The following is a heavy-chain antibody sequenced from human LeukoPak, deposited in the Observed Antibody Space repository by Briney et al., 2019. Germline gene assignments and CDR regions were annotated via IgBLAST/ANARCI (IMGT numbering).Heavy chain of an antibody. D-gene: IGHD4-11*01. Sequence: ASVKVSCKASGGTFSSYAISWVRQAPGQGLEWMGGIIPIFGTANYAQKFQGRVTITADESTSTAYMELSSLRSEDTAVYYCAREEKIDYSNYANWFDPWGQGTLVTVS. CDR1: GGTFSSYA. V-gene: IGHV1-69*01. J-gene: IGHJ5*02. CDR2: IIPIFGTA. CDR3: AREEKIDYSNYANWFDP.